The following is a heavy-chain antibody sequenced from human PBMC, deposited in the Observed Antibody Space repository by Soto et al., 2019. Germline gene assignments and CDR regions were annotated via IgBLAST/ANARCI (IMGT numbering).Heavy chain of an antibody. D-gene: IGHD3-3*01. CDR2: IVVGSGNT. CDR1: GFTFTSSA. V-gene: IGHV1-58*01. J-gene: IGHJ4*02. CDR3: AADGYDFWSGYYDWSY. Sequence: GASVKVSCKASGFTFTSSAAQWVRQARGQRLEWIGWIVVGSGNTNYAQKFQERVTITRDMSTSTAYMELSSLRSEDTAVYYCAADGYDFWSGYYDWSYWGQGTLVTVSS.